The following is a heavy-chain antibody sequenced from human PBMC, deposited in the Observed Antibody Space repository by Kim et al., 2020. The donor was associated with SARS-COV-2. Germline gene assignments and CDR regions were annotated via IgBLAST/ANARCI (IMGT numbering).Heavy chain of an antibody. Sequence: GGSLRLSCAASGFIFDTFGMHWVRQAPGKGLEWVAVISHDGSEKYYAESVKGRFTISRDNSKNTLYLEMNSPRAEDTAVYYCAKDCYDRSGWRYYYYGMDVRGQGTTVTVSS. V-gene: IGHV3-30*18. J-gene: IGHJ6*02. CDR1: GFIFDTFG. D-gene: IGHD3-22*01. CDR3: AKDCYDRSGWRYYYYGMDV. CDR2: ISHDGSEK.